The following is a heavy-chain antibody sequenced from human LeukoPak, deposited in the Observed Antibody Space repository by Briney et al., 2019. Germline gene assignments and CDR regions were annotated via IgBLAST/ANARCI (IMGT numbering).Heavy chain of an antibody. D-gene: IGHD6-19*01. CDR1: GYTFSGYT. CDR3: AKDSGYSSGQVDY. Sequence: GGSVRLSCAASGYTFSGYTMSWVRQAPGKGLEWVSAISGSGGSTYYADSVKGRFTISRDNSKNTLYLQMNSLRAEDTAVYYCAKDSGYSSGQVDYWGQGTLVTVSS. CDR2: ISGSGGST. J-gene: IGHJ4*02. V-gene: IGHV3-23*01.